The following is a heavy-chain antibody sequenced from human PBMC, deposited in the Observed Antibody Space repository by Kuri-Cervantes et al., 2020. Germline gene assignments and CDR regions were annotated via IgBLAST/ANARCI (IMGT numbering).Heavy chain of an antibody. CDR3: ATTEGGYSYGYNV. D-gene: IGHD5-18*01. V-gene: IGHV4-4*07. CDR1: GGSFTGYY. Sequence: SETLSLTCTVSGGSFTGYYWNWVRQPAGKGLEWIGRMYITRSAIYSPSFTSRVTMSVDTSKNQFSLNLRSVTAADTAVYYCATTEGGYSYGYNVWGQGTTVTVSS. CDR2: MYITRSA. J-gene: IGHJ6*02.